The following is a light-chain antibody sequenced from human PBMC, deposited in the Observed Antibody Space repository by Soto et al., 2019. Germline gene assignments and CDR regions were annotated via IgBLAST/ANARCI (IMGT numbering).Light chain of an antibody. J-gene: IGLJ1*01. CDR3: SSYTNSKSYV. V-gene: IGLV2-14*03. Sequence: QPVLTQPASVSGSPGQSITISCTGTSSDVGAYNYVSWYQQHPGKVPKLMIYDVSNRPSGVSNRFSGSKSGNTASLTLSGLQAEDEADYYCSSYTNSKSYVFGTGTKLTVL. CDR1: SSDVGAYNY. CDR2: DVS.